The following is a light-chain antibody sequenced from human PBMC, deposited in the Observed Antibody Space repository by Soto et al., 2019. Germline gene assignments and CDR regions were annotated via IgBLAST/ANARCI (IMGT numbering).Light chain of an antibody. CDR3: QQYDSYSWT. J-gene: IGKJ1*01. Sequence: DIQMTQSPSALSASVGDRVTLTCRASQNIGTSLAWYQQKPGRAPKVLIYDASSLESGVPSRFSGSGSGTEFTLTISSLQPDDFATYYCQQYDSYSWTFGQGTKVDI. V-gene: IGKV1-5*01. CDR1: QNIGTS. CDR2: DAS.